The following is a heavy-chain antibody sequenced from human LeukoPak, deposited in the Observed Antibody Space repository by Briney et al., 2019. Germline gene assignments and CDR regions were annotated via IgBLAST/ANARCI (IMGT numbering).Heavy chain of an antibody. CDR1: GFTFSSYA. D-gene: IGHD2-21*02. CDR2: ISGSGGST. CDR3: AKYHSPSGDSKFDY. V-gene: IGHV3-23*01. J-gene: IGHJ4*02. Sequence: GGSLRLSCAASGFTFSSYAMSWVRQAPGKGLEWVSAISGSGGSTYYADSVKGRFTISRDNSKTTLYLQMNSLRAEDTAVYYCAKYHSPSGDSKFDYWGQGTLVTASS.